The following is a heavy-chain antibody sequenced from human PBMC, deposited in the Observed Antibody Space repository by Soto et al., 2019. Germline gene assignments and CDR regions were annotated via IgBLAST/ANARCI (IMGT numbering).Heavy chain of an antibody. CDR1: GFTFDDYA. D-gene: IGHD6-19*01. CDR3: AKIGDDSSGWYSYYFDY. J-gene: IGHJ4*02. CDR2: ISWNSGSI. Sequence: GGSLRLSCAASGFTFDDYAMHWVRQAPGKGLEWVSGISWNSGSIGYADSVKGRFTISRDNAKNSLYLQMNSLRAEDTALYYCAKIGDDSSGWYSYYFDYWGQGTLVTVSS. V-gene: IGHV3-9*01.